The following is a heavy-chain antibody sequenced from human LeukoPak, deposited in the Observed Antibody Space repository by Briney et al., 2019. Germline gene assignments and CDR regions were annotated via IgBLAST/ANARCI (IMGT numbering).Heavy chain of an antibody. J-gene: IGHJ4*02. CDR2: IYYSGST. CDR1: GGSISSYY. D-gene: IGHD2-15*01. CDR3: SRGSGGKSGGDS. V-gene: IGHV4-59*12. Sequence: PSETLSLTCTVSGGSISSYYWSWIRQPPGKGLEWIGYIYYSGSTNYNPSLRSRVAISVDTSNNYFSLKVTSVTAADTAVYFCSRGSGGKSGGDSWGQGTLVTVSS.